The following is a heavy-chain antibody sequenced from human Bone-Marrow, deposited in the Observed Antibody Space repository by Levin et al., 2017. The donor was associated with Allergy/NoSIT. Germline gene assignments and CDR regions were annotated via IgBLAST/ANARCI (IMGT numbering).Heavy chain of an antibody. V-gene: IGHV3-11*03. Sequence: GGSLRLSCAASGFTFSDYYMSWIRQAPGKGLEWVSYISSSSSYTNYADSVKGRFTISRDNAKNSLYLQMNSLRAEDTAVYYCASCLRFELEVFYFDLWGRGTLVTVSS. D-gene: IGHD3-10*01. J-gene: IGHJ2*01. CDR2: ISSSSSYT. CDR3: ASCLRFELEVFYFDL. CDR1: GFTFSDYY.